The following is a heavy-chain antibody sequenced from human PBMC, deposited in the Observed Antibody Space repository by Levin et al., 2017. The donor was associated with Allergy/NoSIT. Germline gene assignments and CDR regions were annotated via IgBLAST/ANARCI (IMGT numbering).Heavy chain of an antibody. V-gene: IGHV3-21*06. J-gene: IGHJ4*02. CDR1: GFTFSSYG. CDR3: ARDRYPGNYYDSSGYSFDY. Sequence: GGSLRLSCAASGFTFSSYGMTWVRQAPGKGLEWVSYISSSNSYIYYADSVKGRFTISRDNANNSLYLQMNSLRGEDTAVYYCARDRYPGNYYDSSGYSFDYWGQGTLVTVSS. D-gene: IGHD3-22*01. CDR2: ISSSNSYI.